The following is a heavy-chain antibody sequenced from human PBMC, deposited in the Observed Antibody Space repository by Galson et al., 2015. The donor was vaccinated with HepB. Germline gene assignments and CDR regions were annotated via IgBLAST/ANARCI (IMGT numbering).Heavy chain of an antibody. CDR3: ARVTYYDILTGYYTDY. CDR2: IIPILGIA. D-gene: IGHD3-9*01. Sequence: SCKASGGTFSSHAISWVRQAPGQGLKWMGRIIPILGIANYAQKFQGRVTITADKSTSTAYMELSSLRSEDTAVYYCARVTYYDILTGYYTDYWGQGTLVTVSS. J-gene: IGHJ4*02. V-gene: IGHV1-69*04. CDR1: GGTFSSHA.